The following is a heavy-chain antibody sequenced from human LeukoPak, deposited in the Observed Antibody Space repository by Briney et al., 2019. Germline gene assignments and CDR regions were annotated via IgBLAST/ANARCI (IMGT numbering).Heavy chain of an antibody. CDR1: GGTFSSYA. Sequence: SVKVSCKASGGTFSSYAISWVRQAPGQGLEWMGRTIPILGIANYAQKFQGRVTITADKSTSTAYMELRSLRSDDTAVYYCAREGGKFGELLYPAYWGQGTLVTVSS. J-gene: IGHJ4*02. CDR2: TIPILGIA. D-gene: IGHD3-10*01. CDR3: AREGGKFGELLYPAY. V-gene: IGHV1-69*04.